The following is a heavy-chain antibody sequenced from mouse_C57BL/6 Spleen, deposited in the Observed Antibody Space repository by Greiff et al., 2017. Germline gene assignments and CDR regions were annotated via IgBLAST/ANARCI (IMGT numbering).Heavy chain of an antibody. CDR1: GYTFTSYW. CDR3: ARGGYYGSSPFMDY. CDR2: IYPSDSET. D-gene: IGHD1-1*01. Sequence: QVQLQQPGAELVRPASSVKLSCKASGYTFTSYWMDWVKQRPGQGLEWIGNIYPSDSETHYNQKFKDKATLTVDKSSSTAYMQLSSLTSEDSAVYYCARGGYYGSSPFMDYWGQGTSVTVSS. V-gene: IGHV1-61*01. J-gene: IGHJ4*01.